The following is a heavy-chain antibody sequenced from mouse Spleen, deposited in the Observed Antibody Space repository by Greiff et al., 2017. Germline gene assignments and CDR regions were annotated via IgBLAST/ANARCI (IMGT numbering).Heavy chain of an antibody. J-gene: IGHJ2*01. Sequence: QVQLKQPGAELVRPGTSVKLYCKASGYTFTSYWMHWVKQRPGQGLEWIGVIDPSDSYTNYNQKFKGKATLTVDTSSSTAYMQLSSLTSEDSAVYYCARDLTTATSFWGQGTTLTVSS. CDR1: GYTFTSYW. V-gene: IGHV1-59*01. CDR3: ARDLTTATSF. D-gene: IGHD1-2*01. CDR2: IDPSDSYT.